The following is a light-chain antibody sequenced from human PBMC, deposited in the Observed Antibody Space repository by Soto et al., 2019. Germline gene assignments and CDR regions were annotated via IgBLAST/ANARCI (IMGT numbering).Light chain of an antibody. J-gene: IGKJ4*01. Sequence: AIRMTQSPSSFSASTGDRVTITCRASQGISSYLAWYQQKPGKAPKLLIHAASTLQSGVPSRFSGGGSGTDFTLTISCLQSEDFATYYCQQYYSYLPLTFGGGTKVDIK. V-gene: IGKV1-8*01. CDR2: AAS. CDR3: QQYYSYLPLT. CDR1: QGISSY.